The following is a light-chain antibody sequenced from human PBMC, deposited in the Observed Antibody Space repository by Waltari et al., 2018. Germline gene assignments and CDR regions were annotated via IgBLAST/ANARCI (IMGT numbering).Light chain of an antibody. CDR3: NSYSTSSTFV. CDR1: NRDVGGYNF. J-gene: IGLJ1*01. V-gene: IGLV2-14*01. CDR2: DVS. Sequence: QSALTQPASVSGSPGQSITISCTGSNRDVGGYNFFSWYQQHPGKAPKLMIYDVSNRPSGVSNRFSGSKSGNTASLTISGLQPEDAADYYCNSYSTSSTFVFGTGTRVTVL.